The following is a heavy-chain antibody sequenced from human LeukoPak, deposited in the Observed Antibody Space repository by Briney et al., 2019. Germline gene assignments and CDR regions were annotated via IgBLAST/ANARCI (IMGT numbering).Heavy chain of an antibody. V-gene: IGHV3-53*01. CDR1: GFTVSSNY. J-gene: IGHJ3*02. CDR3: ARAMTTVPRIRAFDI. CDR2: IYSGGST. Sequence: GGSLRLSCAASGFTVSSNYMSWVRQAPGKGLEWVSVIYSGGSTYYADSVKGRFTISRDNSKNTLYLQMNSLRAEDTAVYYCARAMTTVPRIRAFDIWGQGTMVTVSS. D-gene: IGHD4-17*01.